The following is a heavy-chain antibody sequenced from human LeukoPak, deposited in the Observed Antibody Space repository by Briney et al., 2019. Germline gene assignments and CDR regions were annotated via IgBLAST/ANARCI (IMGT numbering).Heavy chain of an antibody. Sequence: GASVKVSCKASGYTFTSYGISWVRQAPGQGLEWMGWISAYNGNTNYAQKLQGGVTMTTDTSTSTAYMELRSLRSDDTAVYYCARSSEVGYCSSTSCSFDPWGQGTLVTVSS. D-gene: IGHD2-2*01. J-gene: IGHJ5*02. V-gene: IGHV1-18*01. CDR3: ARSSEVGYCSSTSCSFDP. CDR2: ISAYNGNT. CDR1: GYTFTSYG.